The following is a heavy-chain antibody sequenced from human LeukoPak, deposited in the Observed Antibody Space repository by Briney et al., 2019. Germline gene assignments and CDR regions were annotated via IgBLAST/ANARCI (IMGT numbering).Heavy chain of an antibody. CDR2: FDPDDGET. CDR3: ATPYGSRTSCPPYYYNGMDV. Sequence: SLSLTCTVSGGTLSGLSMHWVRQAPGTGLEWMGGFDPDDGETIYAQQFLSRVTMTEDTSTDTAYMELSSLRSEDTAVYYCATPYGSRTSCPPYYYNGMDVWGQGTTVTVSS. J-gene: IGHJ6*02. CDR1: GGTLSGLS. D-gene: IGHD2-2*01. V-gene: IGHV1-24*01.